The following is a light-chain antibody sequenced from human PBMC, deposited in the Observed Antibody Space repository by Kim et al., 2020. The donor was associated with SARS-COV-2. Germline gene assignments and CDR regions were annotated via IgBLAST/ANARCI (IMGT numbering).Light chain of an antibody. Sequence: LTQPPSASGTPGQRVTISCSGSTSDIGSNYVYWYQQLPGTAPKLLIYRNNQRPSGVPDRFSVSKSGTSASLAISGLRSDDEADYYCATWDDSLNGPVFGGGTQLTVL. CDR1: TSDIGSNY. V-gene: IGLV1-47*01. J-gene: IGLJ3*02. CDR2: RNN. CDR3: ATWDDSLNGPV.